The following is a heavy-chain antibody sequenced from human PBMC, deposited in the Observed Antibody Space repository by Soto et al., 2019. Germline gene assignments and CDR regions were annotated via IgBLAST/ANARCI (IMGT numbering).Heavy chain of an antibody. CDR3: TTGFPGDYYYGMDV. CDR1: GCTFSNAW. J-gene: IGHJ6*02. CDR2: IKSKTDGGTT. V-gene: IGHV3-15*07. D-gene: IGHD2-21*01. Sequence: EVQLVESGGGLVKPGGSLRLSCAASGCTFSNAWMNWVRQAPGKGLEWVGRIKSKTDGGTTDYAAPVKGRFTISRDDSKNTLYLQMNSLKTEDTAVYYCTTGFPGDYYYGMDVWGQGTTVTVPS.